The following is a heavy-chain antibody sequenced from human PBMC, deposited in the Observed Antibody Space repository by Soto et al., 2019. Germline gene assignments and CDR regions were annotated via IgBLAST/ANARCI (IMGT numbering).Heavy chain of an antibody. CDR1: GYTFTSYG. CDR3: ARGVGSGSYYNQYNWFDP. Sequence: ASVKVSCKASGYTFTSYGISWVRQAPGQGLEWMGWISAYNGNTNFAQKLQGRVTMTTDTSTSTAYMELRSLRSDDTAVYYCARGVGSGSYYNQYNWFDPWGQGTLVTVSS. CDR2: ISAYNGNT. V-gene: IGHV1-18*01. J-gene: IGHJ5*02. D-gene: IGHD3-10*01.